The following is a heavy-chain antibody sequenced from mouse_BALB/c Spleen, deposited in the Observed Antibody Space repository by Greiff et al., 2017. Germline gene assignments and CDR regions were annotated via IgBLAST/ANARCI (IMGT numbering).Heavy chain of an antibody. J-gene: IGHJ3*01. CDR3: TRGGGNYLFAY. Sequence: VQLQHPGAELVRPGASVKLSCKASGYTFTSYWINWVKQRPGQCLEWIGNIYPSDSYTNYNQKFKDKATLTVDKSSSTAYMQLSSPTSEDSAVYYCTRGGGNYLFAYWGQGTLVTVSA. D-gene: IGHD2-1*01. V-gene: IGHV1-69*02. CDR2: IYPSDSYT. CDR1: GYTFTSYW.